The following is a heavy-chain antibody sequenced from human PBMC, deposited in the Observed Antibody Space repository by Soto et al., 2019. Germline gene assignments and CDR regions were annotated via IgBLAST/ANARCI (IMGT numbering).Heavy chain of an antibody. Sequence: ASVQETCKGSGYTFTSYARHWVCQAPGQRLDWMGWINAGNGNTKYSQEFQGRVPITRDTSASTAYMELSSLRSEDTAVYYCASCPQNCITSSPCCLFFDYWGQGTLVTVSS. J-gene: IGHJ4*02. CDR2: INAGNGNT. D-gene: IGHD3-10*01. V-gene: IGHV1-3*01. CDR3: ASCPQNCITSSPCCLFFDY. CDR1: GYTFTSYA.